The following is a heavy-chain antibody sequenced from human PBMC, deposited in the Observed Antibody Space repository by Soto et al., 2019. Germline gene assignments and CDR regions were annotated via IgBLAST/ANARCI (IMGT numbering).Heavy chain of an antibody. V-gene: IGHV1-69*13. CDR1: GGTFSSYA. D-gene: IGHD2-2*01. J-gene: IGHJ6*02. CDR2: IIPIFGTA. CDR3: ARDYVVVPAAISYYYGMDV. Sequence: GASVKVSCQASGGTFSSYAISWVRQAPGQGLEWMGGIIPIFGTANYAQKFQGRVTITADESTSTAYMELSRLRSEDKAVYYCARDYVVVPAAISYYYGMDVWGQGTTVTVSS.